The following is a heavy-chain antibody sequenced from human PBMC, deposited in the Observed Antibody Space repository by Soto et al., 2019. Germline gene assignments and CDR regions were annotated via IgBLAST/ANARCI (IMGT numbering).Heavy chain of an antibody. V-gene: IGHV3-21*01. CDR3: ARSEHQLVYDAFDI. CDR2: ISSSSSYI. J-gene: IGHJ3*02. D-gene: IGHD6-13*01. CDR1: GFTFSSYS. Sequence: EVQLVESGGGLVKPGGSLRLSCAASGFTFSSYSMNWVRQAPGKGLEWVSSISSSSSYIYYADSVKGRFTISRDNAKNSLYLQMNSLRAEDTAVYYCARSEHQLVYDAFDIWGQGTMVTVSS.